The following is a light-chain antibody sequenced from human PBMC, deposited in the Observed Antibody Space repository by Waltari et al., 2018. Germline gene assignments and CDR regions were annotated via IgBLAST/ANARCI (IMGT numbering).Light chain of an antibody. V-gene: IGLV2-11*01. J-gene: IGLJ3*02. CDR2: DDI. CDR3: CSYAGSYTWV. Sequence: QSALTQPRSVSGSPGQSVTISCTGTSRDVGGYNYVSWYQQHPGKAPKLLIDDDIKRPSGVHDRFAGSKSGNTASLTISGIQDEDEADYYCCSYAGSYTWVFGGGTKLTVL. CDR1: SRDVGGYNY.